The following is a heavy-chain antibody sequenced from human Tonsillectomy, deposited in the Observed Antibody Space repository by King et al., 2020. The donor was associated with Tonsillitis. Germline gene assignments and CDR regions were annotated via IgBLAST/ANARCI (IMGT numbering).Heavy chain of an antibody. CDR3: AREYWGAGDY. D-gene: IGHD7-27*01. CDR2: INPDGTYL. J-gene: IGHJ4*02. CDR1: GFAFSTYW. V-gene: IGHV3-74*01. Sequence: VQLVESGGGLIQPGGSLRLACAASGFAFSTYWMVWFRPGPGKGLEWVSRINPDGTYLKYADSVRGRFTIPRDNAKNTLFLQLSSLRAEDTAVYYCAREYWGAGDYWGQGTQVIVSS.